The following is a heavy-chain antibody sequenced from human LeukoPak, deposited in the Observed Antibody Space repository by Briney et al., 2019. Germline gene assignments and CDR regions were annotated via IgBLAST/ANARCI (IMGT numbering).Heavy chain of an antibody. V-gene: IGHV3-23*01. CDR1: GFTFSSYA. J-gene: IGHJ1*01. CDR3: AKFSGRRRAEYFQH. CDR2: ISGSGGST. Sequence: GGSLRLSCAASGFTFSSYAMSWVRQAPGKGLEWVSAISGSGGSTYYADSVKGRFTLSRDNSKNTLYLQLNRLRAEDTAVYYCAKFSGRRRAEYFQHWGQGTLVTVSS. D-gene: IGHD3-10*01.